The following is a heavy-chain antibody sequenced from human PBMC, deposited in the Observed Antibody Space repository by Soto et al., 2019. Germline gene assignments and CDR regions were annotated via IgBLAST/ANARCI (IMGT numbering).Heavy chain of an antibody. V-gene: IGHV1-3*01. CDR3: ARLRQVAGTPRVFDY. CDR1: GYTFTSYA. J-gene: IGHJ4*02. CDR2: INAGNGNT. D-gene: IGHD6-19*01. Sequence: QVQLVQSGAEVKKPGASVKVSCKASGYTFTSYAMHWVRQAPGQRLEWMGWINAGNGNTKYSQKFQGRVTITRDTSASTAYMELSSLRSEDTAVYYCARLRQVAGTPRVFDYWGQGTLVTVSS.